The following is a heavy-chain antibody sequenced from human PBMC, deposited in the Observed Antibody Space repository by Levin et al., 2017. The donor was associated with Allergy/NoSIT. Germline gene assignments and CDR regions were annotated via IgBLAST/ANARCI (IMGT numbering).Heavy chain of an antibody. CDR2: IKRDGSEK. J-gene: IGHJ4*02. V-gene: IGHV3-7*04. CDR3: ARGTTSWDY. Sequence: QTGGSLRLSCAASEFTFSSYWMAWVRQAPGKGLEWVANIKRDGSEKYYVDSVKGRFTISRDNAKNSLYLQMNSLRAEDTAMYYCARGTTSWDYWGQGTLVTVSS. D-gene: IGHD4-17*01. CDR1: EFTFSSYW.